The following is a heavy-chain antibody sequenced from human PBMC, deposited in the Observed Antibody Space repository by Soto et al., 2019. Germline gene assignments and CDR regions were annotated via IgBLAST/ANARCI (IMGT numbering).Heavy chain of an antibody. CDR3: EKSRNWYDGGSRYFDY. V-gene: IGHV1-46*01. CDR2: INPSAGST. Sequence: QVQLVQSGAEVKKPVASVKVSCKASGYTFTSYYLHWVRQAPGQGLEWMGVINPSAGSTDYTQKFQGRVTMTRDTSTNTVYRELSSLTSDDTAVYYCEKSRNWYDGGSRYFDYWGQGTLVTVSS. D-gene: IGHD1-1*01. J-gene: IGHJ4*02. CDR1: GYTFTSYY.